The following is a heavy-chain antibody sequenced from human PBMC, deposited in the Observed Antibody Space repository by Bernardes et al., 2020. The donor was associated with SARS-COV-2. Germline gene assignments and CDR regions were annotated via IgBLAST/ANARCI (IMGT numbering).Heavy chain of an antibody. J-gene: IGHJ6*02. Sequence: ETLSLTCAVYGGSFSGYYWSWIRQPPGKGLEWIGEINHSGSTNYNPSLKSRVTISVDTSKNQFSLKLSSVTAADTAVYYCARVRGVRGVSNYYYYYYGMDVWGQGTTVTVSS. D-gene: IGHD3-10*01. CDR2: INHSGST. V-gene: IGHV4-34*01. CDR3: ARVRGVRGVSNYYYYYYGMDV. CDR1: GGSFSGYY.